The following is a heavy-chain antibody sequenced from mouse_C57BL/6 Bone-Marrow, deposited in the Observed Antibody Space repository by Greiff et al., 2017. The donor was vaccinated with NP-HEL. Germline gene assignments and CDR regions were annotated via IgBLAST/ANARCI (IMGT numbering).Heavy chain of an antibody. V-gene: IGHV5-16*01. Sequence: EVKLVESEGGLVQPGSSMKLSCTASGFTFSDYYMAWVRQVPEKGLEWVANINYDGSSTYYLDSLKSRFIISRDNAKNILYLQMSSLKSEDTATYYCARVGYSNPYAMDYWGQGTSVTVSS. D-gene: IGHD2-5*01. CDR3: ARVGYSNPYAMDY. J-gene: IGHJ4*01. CDR1: GFTFSDYY. CDR2: INYDGSST.